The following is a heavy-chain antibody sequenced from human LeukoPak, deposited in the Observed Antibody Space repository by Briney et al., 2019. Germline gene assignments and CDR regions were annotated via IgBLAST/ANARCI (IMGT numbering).Heavy chain of an antibody. Sequence: GGSLRLSCAASGFTFSSYSMNWVRQASGKGLEWVSSISSSSSYIYYADSVKGRFTISRDNAKNSLYLQMNSLRAEDTAVYYCAREPMVKLLDYWGQGTLVTVSS. V-gene: IGHV3-21*01. CDR3: AREPMVKLLDY. D-gene: IGHD5-18*01. CDR1: GFTFSSYS. CDR2: ISSSSSYI. J-gene: IGHJ4*02.